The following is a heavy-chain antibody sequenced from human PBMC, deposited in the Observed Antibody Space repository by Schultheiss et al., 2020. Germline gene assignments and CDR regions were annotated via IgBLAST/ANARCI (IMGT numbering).Heavy chain of an antibody. CDR3: ARETTGRTFGGVTSAFDI. V-gene: IGHV3-30-3*01. J-gene: IGHJ3*02. Sequence: GGSLRLSCAASGFTFDDYAMHWVRQAPGKGLEWVAVISYDGSNKYYADSVKGRFTISRDNAKNSLYLQMNSLRAEDTAVYYCARETTGRTFGGVTSAFDIWGQGTMVTVSS. CDR2: ISYDGSNK. D-gene: IGHD3-16*01. CDR1: GFTFDDYA.